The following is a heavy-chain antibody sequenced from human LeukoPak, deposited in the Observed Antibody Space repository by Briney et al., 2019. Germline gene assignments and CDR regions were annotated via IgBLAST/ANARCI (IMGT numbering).Heavy chain of an antibody. CDR1: GFTFSSYA. CDR3: AKVHDSSGYPYFDY. J-gene: IGHJ4*02. V-gene: IGHV3-23*01. D-gene: IGHD3-22*01. CDR2: ISGSGGST. Sequence: GGSLRLSCAASGFTFSSYAMSWVRQAPGKGLEWVSAISGSGGSTYYADSVKGRFTISRDNAKNTLYLQMNSLRAEDTAVYYCAKVHDSSGYPYFDYWGQGTLVTVSS.